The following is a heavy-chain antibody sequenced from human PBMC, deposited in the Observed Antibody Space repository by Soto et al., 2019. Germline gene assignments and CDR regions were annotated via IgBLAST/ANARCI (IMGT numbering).Heavy chain of an antibody. CDR2: SYYSGST. Sequence: PSETLSFTCTVSGCSISSADYYWSWIRHSPWKCLEVIWYSYYSGSTYYNPSLKSRITISSDPYKNQFSMKLSAVTAADTAGYYCARETPVTGFGPWGQGTMVTVS. CDR1: GCSISSADYY. J-gene: IGHJ5*02. CDR3: ARETPVTGFGP. D-gene: IGHD3-10*01. V-gene: IGHV4-30-4*02.